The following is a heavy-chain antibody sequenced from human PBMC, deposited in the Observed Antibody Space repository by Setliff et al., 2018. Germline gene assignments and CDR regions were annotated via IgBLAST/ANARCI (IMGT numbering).Heavy chain of an antibody. CDR2: IYTSGST. CDR1: GGSISSYY. D-gene: IGHD6-6*01. CDR3: ARGRNVAARLLDS. V-gene: IGHV4-4*07. Sequence: SETLSLTCTVSGGSISSYYWSWIRQPAGKGLEWIGRIYTSGSTNYNPSLKSRVTISLDTSKNQFSLRLSSVTAADTAVYFCARGRNVAARLLDSWGQGTLVTVSS. J-gene: IGHJ4*02.